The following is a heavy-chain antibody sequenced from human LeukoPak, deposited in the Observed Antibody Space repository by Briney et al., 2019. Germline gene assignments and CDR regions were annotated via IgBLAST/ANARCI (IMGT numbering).Heavy chain of an antibody. CDR1: GFTFSSYA. CDR3: ARGRLWFGELIDY. J-gene: IGHJ4*02. Sequence: GGSLRLSCAASGFTFSSYAMSWVRQAPGRGLEWVSVISGSGGSTYYADSVKGRFTISRDNSKNTLYLQMNSLRAEDTAVYYCARGRLWFGELIDYWGQGALVTVSS. CDR2: ISGSGGST. V-gene: IGHV3-23*01. D-gene: IGHD3-10*01.